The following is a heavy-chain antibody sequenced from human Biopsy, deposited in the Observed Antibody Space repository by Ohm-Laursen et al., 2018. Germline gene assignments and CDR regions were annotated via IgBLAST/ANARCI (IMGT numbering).Heavy chain of an antibody. D-gene: IGHD2/OR15-2a*01. CDR1: GGSISSDY. Sequence: PPGTLSLTCTVSGGSISSDYWSWFRQTPGKGLEWIGYIYYSGSTNYNPPLKSRVTISVDTSKNQFSLKLNSVTAADTAVYYCARATNSTGWPYYYFYGMDVWGQGTTVTVSS. CDR3: ARATNSTGWPYYYFYGMDV. V-gene: IGHV4-59*01. J-gene: IGHJ6*02. CDR2: IYYSGST.